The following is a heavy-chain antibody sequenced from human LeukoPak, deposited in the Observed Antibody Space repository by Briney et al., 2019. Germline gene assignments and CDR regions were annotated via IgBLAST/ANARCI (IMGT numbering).Heavy chain of an antibody. CDR3: AHRRAQLWLQGGGYFDY. J-gene: IGHJ4*02. V-gene: IGHV2-5*01. CDR1: GFSLSTSEVG. Sequence: SGPTLVNPTQTLTLTCTFSGFSLSTSEVGVGWIRQPPGKALEWLALIYWNDDKRYSPSLKSRLIITKDTSTNQVVLTMTNMDPVDTATYYCAHRRAQLWLQGGGYFDYWGQGTLVTVSS. D-gene: IGHD5-18*01. CDR2: IYWNDDK.